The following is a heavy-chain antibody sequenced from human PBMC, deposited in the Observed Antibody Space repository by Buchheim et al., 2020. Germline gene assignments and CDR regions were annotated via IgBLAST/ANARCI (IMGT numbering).Heavy chain of an antibody. Sequence: EVQLVESGGGLVKPGGFLRVSCAASGFTFSSYSMNWVRQAPGKGLEWVSSISSSGSNIYYADSVKGRFTVSRDNAKNSLYLQMNSLRAEDTAVYFCARRYVSLSHFMDVWGQGT. J-gene: IGHJ6*02. CDR3: ARRYVSLSHFMDV. D-gene: IGHD3-16*01. CDR2: ISSSGSNI. CDR1: GFTFSSYS. V-gene: IGHV3-21*01.